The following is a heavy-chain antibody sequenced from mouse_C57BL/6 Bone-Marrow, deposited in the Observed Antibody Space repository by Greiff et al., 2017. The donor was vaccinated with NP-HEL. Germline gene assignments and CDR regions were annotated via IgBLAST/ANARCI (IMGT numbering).Heavy chain of an antibody. J-gene: IGHJ4*01. D-gene: IGHD2-5*01. CDR2: ISNGSSTN. CDR1: GFTLSDYG. CDR3: ATYSNYAMDY. Sequence: EVKLVESGGGLVKPGGSLKLSCAASGFTLSDYGMHWVRQAPEKGLEWVAYISNGSSTNYYADTVKGRSTITRDKAINTLFLQLTSLRSEDTAMYYYATYSNYAMDYWGQGTSVTVSA. V-gene: IGHV5-17*01.